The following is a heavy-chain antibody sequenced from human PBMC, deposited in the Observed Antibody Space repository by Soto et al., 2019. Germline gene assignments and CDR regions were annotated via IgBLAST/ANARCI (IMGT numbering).Heavy chain of an antibody. CDR2: ISAYNGNT. Sequence: ASVKVSCKASGYTFTSYGISWVRQAPGQGLEWMGWISAYNGNTNYAQKLQGRVTMTTDTSTSTAYMELRSLRSDDTAVYYCAINTIPDQNGPYYFDYWGQGTLVTVSS. V-gene: IGHV1-18*01. CDR3: AINTIPDQNGPYYFDY. D-gene: IGHD3-3*01. CDR1: GYTFTSYG. J-gene: IGHJ4*02.